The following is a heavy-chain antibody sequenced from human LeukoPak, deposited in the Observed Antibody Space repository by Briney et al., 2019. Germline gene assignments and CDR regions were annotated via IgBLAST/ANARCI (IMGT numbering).Heavy chain of an antibody. CDR2: INHSGST. V-gene: IGHV4-34*01. Sequence: KPSETLSLTCAVYGGSFSGYHWSWIRQPPGKGLEWIGEINHSGSTNYNPSLKSRVTISVDTSKNQFSLKLSSVTAADTAVYYCARTYYDILTGSTLNYFDYWGQGTLVTVSS. J-gene: IGHJ4*02. CDR1: GGSFSGYH. CDR3: ARTYYDILTGSTLNYFDY. D-gene: IGHD3-9*01.